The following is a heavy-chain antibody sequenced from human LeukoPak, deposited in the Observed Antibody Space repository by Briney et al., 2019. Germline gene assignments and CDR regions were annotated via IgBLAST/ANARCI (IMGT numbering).Heavy chain of an antibody. CDR2: ISYDGSNK. J-gene: IGHJ5*02. Sequence: PGGSLRLSCAASGFTFSSYGMHWVRQAPGKGLEWVAVISYDGSNKYYADSVKGRFTISRDNSKNTLYLQMNSLRAEDTAVYYCAKGGSVVVAAGWFDPWGQGTLVTVSS. CDR1: GFTFSSYG. D-gene: IGHD2-15*01. CDR3: AKGGSVVVAAGWFDP. V-gene: IGHV3-30*18.